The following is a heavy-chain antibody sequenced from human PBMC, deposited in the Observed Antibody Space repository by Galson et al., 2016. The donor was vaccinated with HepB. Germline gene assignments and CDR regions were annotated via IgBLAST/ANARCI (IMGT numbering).Heavy chain of an antibody. V-gene: IGHV3-74*01. D-gene: IGHD3-10*01. CDR3: TRDYYGSLDH. CDR1: GFTFSTYH. Sequence: SLRLSCAASGFTFSTYHMNWVRQAPGTGLVWVSRINIDGNSITYADSVKGRFAISRDNAKNTVHLQMNSLRAEDTAVYYCTRDYYGSLDHWGQGTLVTVSS. J-gene: IGHJ4*02. CDR2: INIDGNSI.